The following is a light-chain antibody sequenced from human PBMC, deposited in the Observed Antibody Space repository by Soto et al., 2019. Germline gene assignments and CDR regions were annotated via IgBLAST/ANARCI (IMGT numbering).Light chain of an antibody. J-gene: IGKJ1*01. Sequence: EIVMTQSPATLSVSPGERATLSCRASQSVSSNLAWYQQKPGQAPRLLMYGASTRATGIPARFSGSGSGTEFTLTISSLQSEDFAVYYCQQYNIWPRTLGQATKVDIK. CDR1: QSVSSN. CDR2: GAS. CDR3: QQYNIWPRT. V-gene: IGKV3-15*01.